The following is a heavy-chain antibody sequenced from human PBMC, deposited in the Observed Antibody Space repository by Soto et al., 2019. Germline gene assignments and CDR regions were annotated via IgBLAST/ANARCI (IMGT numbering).Heavy chain of an antibody. Sequence: ASVKVSCKASGYTFTSYYMHWVRQAPGQGLEWMGIINPSGGSTSYAQKFQGRVTMTRDTSTSTVYMELSSLRSEDTAVYYCASSEYYYDSSDYYKKRLPGGAFDIWGQGTMVTVS. J-gene: IGHJ3*02. V-gene: IGHV1-46*01. D-gene: IGHD3-22*01. CDR3: ASSEYYYDSSDYYKKRLPGGAFDI. CDR1: GYTFTSYY. CDR2: INPSGGST.